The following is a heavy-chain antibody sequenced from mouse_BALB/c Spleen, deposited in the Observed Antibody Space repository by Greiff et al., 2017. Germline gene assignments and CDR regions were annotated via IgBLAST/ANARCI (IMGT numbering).Heavy chain of an antibody. V-gene: IGHV2-5-1*01. CDR1: GFSLTSYG. Sequence: QVQLKESGPSLVQPSQSLSITCTVSGFSLTSYGVHWVRQSPGKGLEWLGVIWRGGSTDYNAAFMSRLSITKDNSKSQVFFKMNSLQADDTAIYYCAKNLYYGNYDAMDYWGQGTSVTVSS. D-gene: IGHD2-1*01. CDR3: AKNLYYGNYDAMDY. J-gene: IGHJ4*01. CDR2: IWRGGST.